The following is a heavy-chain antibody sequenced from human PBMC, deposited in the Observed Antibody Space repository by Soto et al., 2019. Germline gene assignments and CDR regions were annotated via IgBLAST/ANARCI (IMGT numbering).Heavy chain of an antibody. CDR1: GFNFNNYG. CDR2: IWNDGNGY. V-gene: IGHV3-33*01. D-gene: IGHD6-13*01. J-gene: IGHJ6*02. CDR3: ARRQITPPTRGAASARGGMDV. Sequence: QVQLVESGGGVVQPGRSLRLSCAASGFNFNNYGMHWVRQAPGKGLEWVAVIWNDGNGYYYANSVKGRFTISRDNSKNRLFLQMSSLRADDTAVYNCARRQITPPTRGAASARGGMDVWGQGTTVTVSS.